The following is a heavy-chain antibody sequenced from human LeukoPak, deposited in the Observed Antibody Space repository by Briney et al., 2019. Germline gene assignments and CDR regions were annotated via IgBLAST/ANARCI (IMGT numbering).Heavy chain of an antibody. CDR3: ARLSGGSWANTEYFPD. J-gene: IGHJ1*01. V-gene: IGHV5-51*01. Sequence: GESLTIACKASGYTFNTHWIGWVRQKPGKGLEWMAIVYPGDSHTRYSPSFQGHFTISADKTVTTAYLQWSSLEASDTAVYYCARLSGGSWANTEYFPDWGQGTLVIVSS. CDR1: GYTFNTHW. CDR2: VYPGDSHT. D-gene: IGHD7-27*01.